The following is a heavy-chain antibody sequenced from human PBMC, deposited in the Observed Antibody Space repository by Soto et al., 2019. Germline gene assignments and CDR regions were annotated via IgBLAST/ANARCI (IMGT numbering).Heavy chain of an antibody. CDR3: ARDFGEVGSTAAFDI. J-gene: IGHJ3*02. D-gene: IGHD1-26*01. V-gene: IGHV3-74*01. CDR2: IHNDGSRT. CDR1: GFSFSSFW. Sequence: VGSLRLSCAASGFSFSSFWMHWARQAPGKGLVWVAHIHNDGSRTSYADSVKGRFTISRDNAKNTLYLQMNSLRAEDTAVYYCARDFGEVGSTAAFDIWGQGTMVTVSS.